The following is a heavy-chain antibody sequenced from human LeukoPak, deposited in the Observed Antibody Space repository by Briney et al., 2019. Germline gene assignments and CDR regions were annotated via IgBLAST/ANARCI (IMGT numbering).Heavy chain of an antibody. CDR2: IYTSGST. Sequence: SETLSLTCTVSGGSISSGSYYWSWIRQPAGKGLEWIGRIYTSGSTNYNPSLKSRVTISVDTSKNQFSLKLSSVTAADTAVYYCARDPGYYFDYWGQGTLVTVSS. J-gene: IGHJ4*02. D-gene: IGHD3-10*01. V-gene: IGHV4-61*02. CDR3: ARDPGYYFDY. CDR1: GGSISSGSYY.